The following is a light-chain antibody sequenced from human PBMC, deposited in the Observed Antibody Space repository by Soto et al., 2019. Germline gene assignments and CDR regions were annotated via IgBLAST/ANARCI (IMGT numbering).Light chain of an antibody. J-gene: IGKJ4*01. CDR3: QQYGSSPVT. CDR2: GAS. V-gene: IGKV3-20*01. Sequence: EIVLTQSPGTLSLSPGERTTLSCRASQSVSSSYLAWYQQKPGQAPSLLIYGASSRATGIPDRFSGSGSGTAFTLTISRLEPEDFAVYYCQQYGSSPVTFGGGTKVEIK. CDR1: QSVSSSY.